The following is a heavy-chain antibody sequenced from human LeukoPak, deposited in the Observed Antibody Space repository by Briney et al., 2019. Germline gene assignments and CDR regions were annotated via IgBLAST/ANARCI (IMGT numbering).Heavy chain of an antibody. V-gene: IGHV1-46*01. CDR3: ARDGSSSRSRRDFDY. J-gene: IGHJ4*02. D-gene: IGHD6-6*01. CDR2: INPSGGST. Sequence: ASVKVSCKASGYTFTSYYMHWVRQAPGQGLEWMGIINPSGGSTSYAQKFQGRVTMTRDTSTSTVYMELNSLRAEDTAVYYCARDGSSSRSRRDFDYWGQGTLVTVSS. CDR1: GYTFTSYY.